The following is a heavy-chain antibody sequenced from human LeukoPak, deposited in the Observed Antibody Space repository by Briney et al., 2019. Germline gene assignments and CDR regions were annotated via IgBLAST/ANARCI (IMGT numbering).Heavy chain of an antibody. CDR2: IIPIFGTA. D-gene: IGHD1-26*01. J-gene: IGHJ4*02. CDR1: GGTFSSYA. V-gene: IGHV1-69*05. Sequence: SVKVSCKASGGTFSSYAISWVRPAPGHGHEWMGGIIPIFGTANYAQKFQGRVTITTDESTSTAYMELSSLRSEDTAVYYCARGKWELLRVLFDYWGQGTLVTVSS. CDR3: ARGKWELLRVLFDY.